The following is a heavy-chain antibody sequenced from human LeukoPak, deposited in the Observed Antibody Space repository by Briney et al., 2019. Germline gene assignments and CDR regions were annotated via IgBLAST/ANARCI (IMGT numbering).Heavy chain of an antibody. CDR1: GFTFSSYA. CDR2: ISGSGGST. J-gene: IGHJ4*02. D-gene: IGHD3-9*01. Sequence: PGGSLRLSCAASGFTFSSYAMSWVRQAPGKGLEWVSAISGSGGSTYYAGSVKGRFTISRDNSKNTLYLQMNSLRAEDTAVYYCAKDNPKVTGSAPDYWGQGTLVTVSS. CDR3: AKDNPKVTGSAPDY. V-gene: IGHV3-23*01.